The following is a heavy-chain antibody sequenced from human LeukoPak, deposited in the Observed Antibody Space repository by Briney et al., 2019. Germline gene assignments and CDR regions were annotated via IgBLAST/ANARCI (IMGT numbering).Heavy chain of an antibody. CDR1: GYTFTSYD. CDR2: ISAYNGNT. D-gene: IGHD2-2*01. Sequence: GASVKVSCKASGYTFTSYDINWVRQATGQGLEWMGWISAYNGNTNYAQKLQGRVTMTTDTSTSTAYMELRSLRSDDTAVYYCARSSIPIYCSSTSCFPFDYWGQGTLVTVSS. J-gene: IGHJ4*02. V-gene: IGHV1-18*01. CDR3: ARSSIPIYCSSTSCFPFDY.